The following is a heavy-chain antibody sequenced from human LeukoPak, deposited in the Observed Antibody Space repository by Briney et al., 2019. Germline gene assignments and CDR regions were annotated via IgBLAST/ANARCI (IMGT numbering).Heavy chain of an antibody. CDR2: INPNSGGT. J-gene: IGHJ6*02. CDR1: GYTFTGYY. V-gene: IGHV1-2*02. D-gene: IGHD3-10*01. Sequence: ASVKVSCKASGYTFTGYYMHWVRQAPGQGLEWMGWINPNSGGTNYAQKFQGRVTMTRDTSISTAYKELSRLRSEDTAVYYCAGHYGSGSYYGLYYYYGMDVWGQGTTVTVSS. CDR3: AGHYGSGSYYGLYYYYGMDV.